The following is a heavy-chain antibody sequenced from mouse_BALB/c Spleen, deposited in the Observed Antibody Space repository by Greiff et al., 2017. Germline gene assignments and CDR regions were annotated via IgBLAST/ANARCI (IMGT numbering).Heavy chain of an antibody. V-gene: IGHV1-63*02. J-gene: IGHJ3*01. CDR2: IYPGGGYT. D-gene: IGHD2-2*01. Sequence: QVQLKESGAELVRPGTSVKISCKASGYTFTNYWLGWVKQRPGHGLEWIGDIYPGGGYTNYNEKFKGKATLTADTSSSTAYMQLSSLTSEDSAVYFCGGYEGAYWGQGTLVTVSA. CDR3: GGYEGAY. CDR1: GYTFTNYW.